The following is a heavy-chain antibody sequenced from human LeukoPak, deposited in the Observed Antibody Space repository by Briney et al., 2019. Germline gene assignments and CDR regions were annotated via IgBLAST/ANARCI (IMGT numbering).Heavy chain of an antibody. CDR3: VRHDSYIPY. J-gene: IGHJ4*02. Sequence: PAGSLRLSCAASGFRFNNYAMSWVRQAPGKGLEWVSGISDSGRSTYYADSVKGRFTISRDNSKNTVHLQMNNLRVDDTAVYFCVRHDSYIPYWGQGTPVTVSS. V-gene: IGHV3-23*01. CDR1: GFRFNNYA. CDR2: ISDSGRST. D-gene: IGHD5-18*01.